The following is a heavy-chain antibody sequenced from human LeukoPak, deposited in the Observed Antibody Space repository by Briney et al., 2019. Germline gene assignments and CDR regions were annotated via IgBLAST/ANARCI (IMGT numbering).Heavy chain of an antibody. CDR1: GGSISSYN. V-gene: IGHV4-59*01. D-gene: IGHD6-19*01. CDR3: AARSSGWYGVEYYFDY. Sequence: PETLSLTPTHSGGSISSYNWSWIRQPPGKGLEWIGYIYYSGSTNYNPSTKSRVTISVDTSKNQFSLKLSSVTAADTAVYYCAARSSGWYGVEYYFDYWGQGTLVTVSS. CDR2: IYYSGST. J-gene: IGHJ4*02.